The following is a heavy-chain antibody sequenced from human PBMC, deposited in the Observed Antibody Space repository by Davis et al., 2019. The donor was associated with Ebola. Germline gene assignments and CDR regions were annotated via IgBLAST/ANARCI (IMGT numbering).Heavy chain of an antibody. J-gene: IGHJ6*02. CDR2: IYPGDSDT. D-gene: IGHD1-26*01. CDR3: ARHGSFYYYYYGMDV. V-gene: IGHV5-51*01. CDR1: GYSFTTYW. Sequence: GESLKISCQGSGYSFTTYWIGWVRQMPGKGLEWMGIIYPGDSDTRYSPSFQGQVTISADKSISTAYLQWSSLKASDTAMYYCARHGSFYYYYYGMDVWGQGTTVTVSS.